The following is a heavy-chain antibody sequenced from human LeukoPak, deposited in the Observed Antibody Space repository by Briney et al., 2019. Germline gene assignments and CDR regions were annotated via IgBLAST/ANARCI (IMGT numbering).Heavy chain of an antibody. CDR3: AKDFIGA. CDR1: GFTFSSYN. Sequence: GGSLRLSCAASGFTFSSYNMNWVRQAPGKGLEWVSSISSSSDYIYYADSVKGRFTISRVNAKNSLYLQMKSLRAEDTAVYYCAKDFIGAWGQGTLVTVSS. V-gene: IGHV3-21*01. CDR2: ISSSSDYI. J-gene: IGHJ5*02. D-gene: IGHD3-16*01.